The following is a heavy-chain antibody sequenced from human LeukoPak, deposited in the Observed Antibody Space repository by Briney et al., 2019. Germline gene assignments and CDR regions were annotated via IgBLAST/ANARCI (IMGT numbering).Heavy chain of an antibody. CDR1: GGSISSYY. V-gene: IGHV4-59*08. D-gene: IGHD2-2*01. CDR2: IYYSGST. Sequence: PSETLSLTCTVSGGSISSYYWSWIRQPPGKGLEWIGYIYYSGSTNYNPSLKSRVTISVDTSKNQFSLKLSSVTAPDTAVYYCARLSAPGIVVPAALTDWGQGTLVTVSS. J-gene: IGHJ4*02. CDR3: ARLSAPGIVVPAALTD.